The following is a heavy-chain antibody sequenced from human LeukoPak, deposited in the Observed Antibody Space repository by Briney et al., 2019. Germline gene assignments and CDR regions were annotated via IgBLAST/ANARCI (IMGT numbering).Heavy chain of an antibody. CDR1: GFTLSNYW. V-gene: IGHV3-7*01. CDR2: IKQDGSEK. CDR3: ARTYYYDASGYYRHFDF. D-gene: IGHD3-22*01. Sequence: PGGSLRLSCAASGFTLSNYWMSWVRQAPGKGLEWVANIKQDGSEKNYVDSVKGRFTISRDNARNSLYLQMNSLRAEDTAVYHCARTYYYDASGYYRHFDFWGQGTLVTVSS. J-gene: IGHJ4*02.